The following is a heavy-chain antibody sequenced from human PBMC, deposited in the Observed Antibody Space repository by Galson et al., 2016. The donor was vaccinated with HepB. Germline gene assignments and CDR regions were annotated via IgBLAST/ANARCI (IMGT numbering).Heavy chain of an antibody. CDR3: AREIITIFGVSKIVAFDY. V-gene: IGHV3-7*04. CDR2: IKQDRSEE. CDR1: GFTFSGYW. D-gene: IGHD3-3*01. Sequence: SLRLSCAASGFTFSGYWMSWVRQAPGKGLEWVATIKQDRSEEYYVDSVKGRFTISRDNAKNSLYLQMSSLRAEDTAMYYCAREIITIFGVSKIVAFDYWGQGTPVTVSS. J-gene: IGHJ4*02.